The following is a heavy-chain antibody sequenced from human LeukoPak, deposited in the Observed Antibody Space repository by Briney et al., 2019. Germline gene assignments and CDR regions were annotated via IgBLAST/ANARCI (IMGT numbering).Heavy chain of an antibody. Sequence: SETLSLTCAVYGGSFSGYYWSWIRQPPGKGLEWIGEINHRGSTNYNPSLKSRATISVATSKNQFPLKLSSVTAADTAVYYCATQEQWLANWGQGTLVTVSS. CDR2: INHRGST. D-gene: IGHD6-19*01. V-gene: IGHV4-34*01. J-gene: IGHJ4*02. CDR1: GGSFSGYY. CDR3: ATQEQWLAN.